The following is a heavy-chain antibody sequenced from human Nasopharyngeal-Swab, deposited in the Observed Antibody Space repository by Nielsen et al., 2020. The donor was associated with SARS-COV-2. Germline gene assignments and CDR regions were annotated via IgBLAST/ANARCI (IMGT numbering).Heavy chain of an antibody. V-gene: IGHV4-34*01. D-gene: IGHD2-2*01. J-gene: IGHJ6*02. CDR2: INLRGST. CDR3: ARGLNPRYCSSTSCKLGGYYYYCMDV. CDR1: GGSFSGYY. Sequence: SETLSLTCAVYGGSFSGYYWSWIRRPPGKGLEGSGEINLRGSTNYNPALKRRVTISVETSKNHCSLRLSSVTAAETAVYYCARGLNPRYCSSTSCKLGGYYYYCMDVWGQGTPVTVSS.